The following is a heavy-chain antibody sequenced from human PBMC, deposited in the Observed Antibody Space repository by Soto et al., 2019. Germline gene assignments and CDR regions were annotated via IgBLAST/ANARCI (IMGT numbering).Heavy chain of an antibody. Sequence: PSETLSLTCTVSGGSISSYYWSWIRQPPGKGLEWIGYIYYSGSTNYNPSLKSRVTISVDTSKNQFSLKLSSVTAADTAVYYCARHEDSGYDDSGLDYWGQGTLVTVSS. CDR3: ARHEDSGYDDSGLDY. V-gene: IGHV4-59*08. D-gene: IGHD5-12*01. J-gene: IGHJ4*02. CDR2: IYYSGST. CDR1: GGSISSYY.